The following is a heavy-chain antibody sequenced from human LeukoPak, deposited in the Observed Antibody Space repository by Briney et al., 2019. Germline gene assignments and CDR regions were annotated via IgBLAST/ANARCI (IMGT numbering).Heavy chain of an antibody. CDR2: ISGSGGST. J-gene: IGHJ4*02. Sequence: GGSLRLSCAASGFTFSSYAMSWVRQAPGKGLEWVLAISGSGGSTYYADSVKGRFTISRDNSKNTLYLQMNSLRAEDTAVYYCAKMRSSGYFTDFDYWGQGTLVTVSS. CDR3: AKMRSSGYFTDFDY. CDR1: GFTFSSYA. V-gene: IGHV3-23*01. D-gene: IGHD3-22*01.